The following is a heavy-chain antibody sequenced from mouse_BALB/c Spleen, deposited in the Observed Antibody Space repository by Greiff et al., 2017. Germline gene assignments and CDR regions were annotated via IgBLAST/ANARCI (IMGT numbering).Heavy chain of an antibody. CDR2: ISYSGST. CDR3: ARGGLRLYYFDY. Sequence: VQLKESGPGLVKPSQSLSLTCTVTGYSITSDYAWNWIRQFPGNKLEWMGYISYSGSTSYNPSLKSRISITRDTSKNQFFLQLNSVTTEDTATYYCARGGLRLYYFDYWGQGTTLTVSS. D-gene: IGHD2-2*01. J-gene: IGHJ2*01. CDR1: GYSITSDYA. V-gene: IGHV3-2*02.